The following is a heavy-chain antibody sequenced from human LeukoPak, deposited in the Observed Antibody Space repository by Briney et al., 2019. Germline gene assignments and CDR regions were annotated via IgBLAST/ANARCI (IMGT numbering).Heavy chain of an antibody. CDR2: ISAYNGNT. V-gene: IGHV1-18*01. CDR1: GYTFTSYG. J-gene: IGHJ4*02. CDR3: ARLNDFWSGYEGQGGLDY. D-gene: IGHD3-3*01. Sequence: ASVKVSCKASGYTFTSYGISWVRQAPGQGREWMGWISAYNGNTNYAQKLQGRVTMTTDTSTSTAYMELRSLRSDDTAVYYCARLNDFWSGYEGQGGLDYWGQGTLVTVSS.